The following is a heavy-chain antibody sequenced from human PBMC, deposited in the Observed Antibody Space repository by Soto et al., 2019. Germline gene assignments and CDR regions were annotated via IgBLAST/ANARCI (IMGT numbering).Heavy chain of an antibody. J-gene: IGHJ4*02. D-gene: IGHD3-9*01. CDR1: GGTFSSYA. Sequence: SVNVSCKASGGTFSSYAISWVRQAPGQGLEWMGGIIPIFGTANYAQKFQGRVTITADESTSTAYMELSSLRSEDTAVYYCARESPLDILTGYSYYFDYWGQGTLVTVSS. CDR2: IIPIFGTA. V-gene: IGHV1-69*13. CDR3: ARESPLDILTGYSYYFDY.